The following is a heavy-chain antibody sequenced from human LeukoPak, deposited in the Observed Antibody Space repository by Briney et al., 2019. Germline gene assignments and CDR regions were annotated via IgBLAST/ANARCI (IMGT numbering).Heavy chain of an antibody. D-gene: IGHD3-16*01. V-gene: IGHV3-53*01. CDR3: ARDVPGYGAFDI. J-gene: IGHJ3*02. CDR1: GFTVSSNY. Sequence: GGSLRLSCAASGFTVSSNYMSWVRQAPGQGLEWVSIIYTSGTTYYADSVQGRFTISRDNSKNTLYVQMNSLRAEDTALYYCARDVPGYGAFDIWGQGTMVTVSS. CDR2: IYTSGTT.